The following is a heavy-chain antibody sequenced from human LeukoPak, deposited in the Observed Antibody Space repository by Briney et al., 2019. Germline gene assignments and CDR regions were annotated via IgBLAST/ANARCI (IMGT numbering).Heavy chain of an antibody. D-gene: IGHD3-16*01. CDR1: GFTFSSYA. J-gene: IGHJ4*02. Sequence: PGRSLRLSCAASGFTFSSYAMHWVRQAPGKGLEWVAVISYDGSNKYYADSVKGRFTISRDNSKNTLYLQMNSLRAEDTAVYYCARDGLFTFGDLSYFDYWGQGTLVTVSS. V-gene: IGHV3-30*04. CDR3: ARDGLFTFGDLSYFDY. CDR2: ISYDGSNK.